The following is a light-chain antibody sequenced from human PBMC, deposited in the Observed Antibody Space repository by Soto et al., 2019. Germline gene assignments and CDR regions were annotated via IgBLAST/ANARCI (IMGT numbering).Light chain of an antibody. CDR1: QSVSSN. CDR2: GAS. V-gene: IGKV3-15*01. CDR3: QQYNNWPPT. Sequence: EIVMTQSPATLSVSPGERATLSCRASQSVSSNLAWYQQKPGQAPRLLIYGASTRATVIPARFSGSGSGTEFTLTTSSLQSEGFAVYYCQQYNNWPPTFGPGSKVYIK. J-gene: IGKJ3*01.